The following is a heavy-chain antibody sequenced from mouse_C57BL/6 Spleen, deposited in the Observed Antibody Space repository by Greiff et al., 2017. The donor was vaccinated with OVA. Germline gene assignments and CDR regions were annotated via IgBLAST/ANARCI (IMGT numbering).Heavy chain of an antibody. Sequence: EVQLVESGGGLVQPKGSLKLSCAASGFSFNTYAMNWVRQAPGKGLEWVARIRSKSNNYATYYADSVKDRFTISRDDSESMLYLQMNNLKTEDTAMYYCVRHGTTVVAPGMDYWGQGTSVTVSS. V-gene: IGHV10-1*01. D-gene: IGHD1-1*01. J-gene: IGHJ4*01. CDR3: VRHGTTVVAPGMDY. CDR2: IRSKSNNYAT. CDR1: GFSFNTYA.